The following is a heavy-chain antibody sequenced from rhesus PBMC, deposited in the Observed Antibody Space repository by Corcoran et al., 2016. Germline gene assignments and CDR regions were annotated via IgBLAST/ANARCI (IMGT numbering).Heavy chain of an antibody. J-gene: IGHJ6*01. CDR2: IQGGSGST. CDR3: ARLVAGSGLDA. V-gene: IGHV4-147*01. D-gene: IGHD6-37*01. CDR1: GGSITSNY. Sequence: QVQLQESGPGLVKPSETLSLTCAVSGGSITSNYRRWIRQSPGKGLGWIGYIQGGSGSTSYTPSLKSRVSFSRDTSKNQLSLSLSSVTAADTAVYSCARLVAGSGLDAWGQGVVVTVSS.